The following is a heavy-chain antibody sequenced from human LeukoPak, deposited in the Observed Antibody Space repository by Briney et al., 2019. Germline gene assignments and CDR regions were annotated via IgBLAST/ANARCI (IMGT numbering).Heavy chain of an antibody. CDR3: TRVFYGSGSWSYSDF. CDR2: ISSSGSTI. V-gene: IGHV3-48*03. J-gene: IGHJ4*02. Sequence: GGSLRLSCAASGFTFSIYEMNWVRQAPGKGLEWVSYISSSGSTIYYADSVKGRFTISRDNAKNSLYLQMNSLRAEDTAVYYCTRVFYGSGSWSYSDFWGQGTLVTVSS. CDR1: GFTFSIYE. D-gene: IGHD3-10*01.